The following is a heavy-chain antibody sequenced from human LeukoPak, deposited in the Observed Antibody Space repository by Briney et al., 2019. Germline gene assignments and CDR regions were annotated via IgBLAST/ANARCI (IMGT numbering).Heavy chain of an antibody. CDR3: ARGMYSSSESFDV. Sequence: GASVKVSCKASGYTFGANYIHWLRQAPGQGLEYMGWINPSAGDTRFAERSKGRVTLTRDTSTTTVYMELTRLTFGDTAVYFCARGMYSSSESFDVWGQGTMVVVSS. CDR1: GYTFGANY. J-gene: IGHJ3*01. D-gene: IGHD3-22*01. CDR2: INPSAGDT. V-gene: IGHV1-2*02.